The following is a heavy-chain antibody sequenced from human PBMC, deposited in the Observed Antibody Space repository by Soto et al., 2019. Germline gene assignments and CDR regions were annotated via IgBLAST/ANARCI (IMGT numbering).Heavy chain of an antibody. CDR1: GYTFTSYD. CDR2: MNPNSGKT. Sequence: ASVKVSCKASGYTFTSYDINWVRQATGQGLEWMGWMNPNSGKTGYAQKFQGRVTMTRNTSIGTAYMELSSLRSEDTAVYYCARRRINYYYMDVWGKGTTVTVSS. CDR3: ARRRINYYYMDV. J-gene: IGHJ6*03. V-gene: IGHV1-8*01.